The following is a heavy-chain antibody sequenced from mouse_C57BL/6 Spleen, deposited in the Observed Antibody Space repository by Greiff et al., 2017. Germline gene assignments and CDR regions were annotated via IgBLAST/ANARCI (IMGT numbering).Heavy chain of an antibody. CDR2: IYPGSGNT. V-gene: IGHV1-76*01. J-gene: IGHJ2*01. Sequence: QVQLKESGAELVRPGASVKLSCKASGYTFTDYYINWVKQRPGQGLEWIARIYPGSGNTYYNEKFKGKATLTAEKSSSTAYMQLSSLTSEDSAVYFCARSIYGNYPYYFDYWGQGTTRTVSS. CDR3: ARSIYGNYPYYFDY. CDR1: GYTFTDYY. D-gene: IGHD2-1*01.